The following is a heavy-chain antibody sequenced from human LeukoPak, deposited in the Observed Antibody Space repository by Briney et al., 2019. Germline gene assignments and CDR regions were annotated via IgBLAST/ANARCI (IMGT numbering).Heavy chain of an antibody. CDR1: GFSFGGYE. J-gene: IGHJ4*02. V-gene: IGHV3-48*03. Sequence: GGSLRLSCAASGFSFGGYEMNWVRQAPGKGLEWVSYISTTSSTVYYADSVEGRFTISRDNAKNSLYLQMNSLRAEDTAVYYCARDRLRSLDYWGQGTLVTVSS. D-gene: IGHD4-17*01. CDR3: ARDRLRSLDY. CDR2: ISTTSSTV.